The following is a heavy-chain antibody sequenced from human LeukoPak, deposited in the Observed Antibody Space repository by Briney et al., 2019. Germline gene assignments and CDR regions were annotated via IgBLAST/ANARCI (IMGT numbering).Heavy chain of an antibody. J-gene: IGHJ4*02. Sequence: GGSLRLSCAASGFAFSNYWMTWVRQAPGKGLQWVANIKPDGTEKNYVDSVKGRFTISRDNAKNSVYLQLNSLRGDDTALYYCARTPLTQLEPDYFDSWGQGTLVSVS. D-gene: IGHD1-1*01. CDR2: IKPDGTEK. V-gene: IGHV3-7*01. CDR1: GFAFSNYW. CDR3: ARTPLTQLEPDYFDS.